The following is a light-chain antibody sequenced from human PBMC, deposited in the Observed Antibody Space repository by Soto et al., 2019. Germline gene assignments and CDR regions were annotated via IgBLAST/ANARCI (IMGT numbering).Light chain of an antibody. J-gene: IGKJ5*01. V-gene: IGKV1-6*01. CDR1: QGIKND. CDR2: AAS. CDR3: LQDYNYPYT. Sequence: AIQMTQSPSSLSASVGDRVTITCRASQGIKNDVAWYQQKPGKDPKLLIYAASSLQSGVPSRFSGSGSGTDFTLTISSLQPEDCATYYCLQDYNYPYTFGQGTRLEIK.